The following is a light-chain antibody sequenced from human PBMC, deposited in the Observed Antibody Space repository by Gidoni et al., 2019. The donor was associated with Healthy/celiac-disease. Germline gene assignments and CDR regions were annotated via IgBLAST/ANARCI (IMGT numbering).Light chain of an antibody. CDR2: DAS. CDR3: QQYNSYSGT. V-gene: IGKV1-5*01. J-gene: IGKJ1*01. CDR1: QSISSW. Sequence: DIQMTQSPSTLSASVGDRVTITCRASQSISSWLAWCQQKPGKAPKLLIYDASGLESGVPSRFSGSGSGTEFTLTISSLQPDDFATYYCQQYNSYSGTFGQGTKVEIK.